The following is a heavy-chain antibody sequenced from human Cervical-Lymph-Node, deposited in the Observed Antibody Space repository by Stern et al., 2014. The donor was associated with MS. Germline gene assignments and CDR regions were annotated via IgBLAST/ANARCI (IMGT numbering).Heavy chain of an antibody. V-gene: IGHV3-74*02. CDR3: ARVGATSPIDF. Sequence: EMQLVESGGGLVQPGGSLRLSCAASGFTLSMYRMHWLRQIPGKGLVWVSRSEVDGTTTAYADSVKGRFTISRDNAKNTLYLQMNSLRADDTAVYYCARVGATSPIDFWGQGTLVTVSS. D-gene: IGHD3-16*01. J-gene: IGHJ4*02. CDR1: GFTLSMYR. CDR2: SEVDGTTT.